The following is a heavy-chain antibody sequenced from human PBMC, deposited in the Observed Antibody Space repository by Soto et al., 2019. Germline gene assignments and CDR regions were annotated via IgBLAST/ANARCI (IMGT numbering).Heavy chain of an antibody. V-gene: IGHV2-70*01. CDR3: ARVNYGGNYLNFDY. Sequence: GPTLLNPTQTLTLTCTLSGFSLSTGGMCVSWIRQPPGKALEWLALIDWDDDKYYSTSLKTRLTISKDTSKNQVVLTMTNMDPVDTATYYCARVNYGGNYLNFDYWGQGTLVTVSS. CDR2: IDWDDDK. D-gene: IGHD4-17*01. CDR1: GFSLSTGGMC. J-gene: IGHJ4*02.